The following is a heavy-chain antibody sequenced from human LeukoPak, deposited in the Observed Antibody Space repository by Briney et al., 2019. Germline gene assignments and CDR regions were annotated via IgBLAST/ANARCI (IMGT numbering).Heavy chain of an antibody. Sequence: SETLSLTCGVSGGSFSAYYWSWIRQPPGKGLEWIGYIYYSGSTNYNPSLKSRVTISVDTSKNQFSLKLSSVTAADTAVYYCAREDYVWGSYRSWFDPWGQGTLVTVSS. CDR2: IYYSGST. D-gene: IGHD3-16*02. CDR3: AREDYVWGSYRSWFDP. CDR1: GGSFSAYY. V-gene: IGHV4-59*01. J-gene: IGHJ5*02.